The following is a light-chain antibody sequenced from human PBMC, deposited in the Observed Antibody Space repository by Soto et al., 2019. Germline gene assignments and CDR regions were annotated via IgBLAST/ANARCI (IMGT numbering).Light chain of an antibody. CDR3: QQYGRSPPIT. V-gene: IGKV3-20*01. Sequence: EMVLTQSPGTLSLSPGERATLSCRASHSVSSSYLAWYQQKPGQAPRLLIYGASSRATGIPDRFSGSGSGTDFTLTISRLEPEDFAVYYCQQYGRSPPITFGQGTRLEIK. CDR1: HSVSSSY. CDR2: GAS. J-gene: IGKJ5*01.